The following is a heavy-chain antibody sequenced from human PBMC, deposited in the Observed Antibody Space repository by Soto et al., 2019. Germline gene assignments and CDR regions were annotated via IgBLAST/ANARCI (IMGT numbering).Heavy chain of an antibody. CDR1: GFTFSRYW. J-gene: IGHJ4*02. CDR3: ARDLRFQWLSGDYFDY. D-gene: IGHD3-22*01. CDR2: IKQDGSEK. Sequence: PGGSMRLSCAASGFTFSRYWMSWVRQAPGKGLEGVANIKQDGSEKYYVDSVKGRFTISRDNAKNSLYLQMNSLRAEDTSVYYCARDLRFQWLSGDYFDYWGQGTLVNVS. V-gene: IGHV3-7*01.